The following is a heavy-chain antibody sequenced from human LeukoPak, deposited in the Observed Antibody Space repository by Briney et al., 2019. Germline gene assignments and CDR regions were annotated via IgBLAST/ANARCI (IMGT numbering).Heavy chain of an antibody. Sequence: SETLSLTCTVPGGSIRIYYWSWIRQPPGKGLGWIGYIYDSGSTNYNPSLKSRVTTSVDTSKNQFSLKLSSVPAADTAVYYCARYIYRYDSSGYQYYFDYWGQGTLVTVSS. J-gene: IGHJ4*02. CDR2: IYDSGST. CDR1: GGSIRIYY. V-gene: IGHV4-59*01. CDR3: ARYIYRYDSSGYQYYFDY. D-gene: IGHD3-22*01.